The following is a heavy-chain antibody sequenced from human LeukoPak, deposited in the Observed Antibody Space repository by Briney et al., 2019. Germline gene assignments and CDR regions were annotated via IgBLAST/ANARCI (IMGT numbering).Heavy chain of an antibody. CDR2: IYYSGST. V-gene: IGHV4-39*07. J-gene: IGHJ4*02. Sequence: PSETLSLTCTVSGGSISSSSYYWGWIRQPPGKGLEWIGSIYYSGSTYYNPSLKSRVTISVDTSKNQFSLKLSSVTAADTAVYYCARPILTGYYAIGTGFDYWGQGTLVTVSS. CDR3: ARPILTGYYAIGTGFDY. CDR1: GGSISSSSYY. D-gene: IGHD3-9*01.